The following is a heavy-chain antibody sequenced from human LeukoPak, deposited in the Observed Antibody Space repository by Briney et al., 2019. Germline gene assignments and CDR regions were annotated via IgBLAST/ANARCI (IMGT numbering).Heavy chain of an antibody. CDR3: ARHLHWGWDY. V-gene: IGHV3-7*05. D-gene: IGHD7-27*01. CDR2: MNEDGSAK. Sequence: QPGGSLRLSCAASGFTFSSYWMSWVRQAPGKGLEWVANMNEDGSAKHYVDSVKGRFTISRGNAKNSLYLQMNSLRVEDTAVYYCARHLHWGWDYWGQGALVTVSS. J-gene: IGHJ4*02. CDR1: GFTFSSYW.